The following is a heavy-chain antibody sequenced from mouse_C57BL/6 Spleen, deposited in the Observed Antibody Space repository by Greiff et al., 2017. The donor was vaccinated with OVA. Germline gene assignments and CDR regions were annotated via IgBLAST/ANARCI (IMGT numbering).Heavy chain of an antibody. D-gene: IGHD1-1*01. Sequence: EVKVVESGGGLVQSGRSLRLSCATSGFTFSDFYMEWVRHAPGKGLEWIAASRNKANDYTTEYSASVKGRFIVSRDTSQSILYLQMNALRAEDTAIYYCARDGYYGDYYAMDYWGQGTSVTVSS. V-gene: IGHV7-1*01. CDR2: SRNKANDYTT. CDR1: GFTFSDFY. J-gene: IGHJ4*01. CDR3: ARDGYYGDYYAMDY.